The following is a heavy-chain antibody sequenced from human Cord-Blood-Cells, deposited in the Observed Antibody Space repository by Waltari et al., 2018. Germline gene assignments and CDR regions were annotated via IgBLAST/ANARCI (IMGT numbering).Heavy chain of an antibody. D-gene: IGHD2-15*01. V-gene: IGHV1-3*01. CDR1: GYTFTSYA. CDR3: ARDLTPNTLGYCSGGSCYYYYYGMDV. CDR2: HNAGNGNT. J-gene: IGHJ6*02. Sequence: QVQLVQSGAEVKKPGASVKVSCKASGYTFTSYAMHWVRQAPGHRLEWMGGHNAGNGNTKYSQKFQGRVTITRDTSASTAYMELSSLRSEDTAVYYCARDLTPNTLGYCSGGSCYYYYYGMDVWGQGTTVTVSS.